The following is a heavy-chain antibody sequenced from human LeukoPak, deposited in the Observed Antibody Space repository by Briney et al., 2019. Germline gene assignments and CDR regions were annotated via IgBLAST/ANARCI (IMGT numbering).Heavy chain of an antibody. Sequence: GGSLRLSCAASGFTFSSYGMHWVRQAPGKGLEWVALISSDGNNEYSADSVKGRFTISRDNSKNTLYLQMNSLRAEDTAVYYCAKDPGNEKPRGLWSSSWSREYYFDCWGQGTLVTVSS. CDR2: ISSDGNNE. CDR1: GFTFSSYG. CDR3: AKDPGNEKPRGLWSSSWSREYYFDC. D-gene: IGHD6-13*01. J-gene: IGHJ4*02. V-gene: IGHV3-30*18.